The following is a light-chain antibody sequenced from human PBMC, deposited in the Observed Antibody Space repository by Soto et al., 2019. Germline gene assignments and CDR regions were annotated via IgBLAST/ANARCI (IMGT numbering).Light chain of an antibody. CDR2: GAS. Sequence: EIVLTQSPGTLSLSPGERVTLSCRASQRVSTSYLAWYQQKPGQAPRLLIYGASSRATGIPDRFSGSGSGTDFTLTISRLEPEDFAVYYCQQYGSSPPYTFGQGTKLE. J-gene: IGKJ2*01. CDR1: QRVSTSY. CDR3: QQYGSSPPYT. V-gene: IGKV3-20*01.